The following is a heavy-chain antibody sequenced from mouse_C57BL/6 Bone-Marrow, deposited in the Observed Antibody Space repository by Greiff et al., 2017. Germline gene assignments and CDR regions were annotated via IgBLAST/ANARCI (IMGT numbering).Heavy chain of an antibody. D-gene: IGHD1-1*01. J-gene: IGHJ1*03. Sequence: EVMLVESGGGLVQPKGSLKLSCAASGFTFNTYAMHWVRQAPGKGLEWVARIRSKSSNYATYYADSVKDRFTISRDDSQSMLYLQMNNLKTEDTAMYYCVGECCSSPHWYFDVWGTGTTVTVSS. CDR3: VGECCSSPHWYFDV. V-gene: IGHV10-3*01. CDR2: IRSKSSNYAT. CDR1: GFTFNTYA.